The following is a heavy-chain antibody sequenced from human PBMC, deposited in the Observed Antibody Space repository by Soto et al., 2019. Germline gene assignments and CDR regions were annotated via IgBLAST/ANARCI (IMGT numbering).Heavy chain of an antibody. Sequence: GGSLRLSCAASGFIFSNAWMSWVRQAPGKGLEWVCVIKKKADGGKTDYAAPLKGRFTISRDDSKNTLYLQMSSLKTEDTAVYYSRTQWLXWGQGTLFTVSX. CDR2: IKKKADGGKT. CDR1: GFIFSNAW. V-gene: IGHV3-15*01. J-gene: IGHJ4*02. D-gene: IGHD6-19*01. CDR3: RTQWLX.